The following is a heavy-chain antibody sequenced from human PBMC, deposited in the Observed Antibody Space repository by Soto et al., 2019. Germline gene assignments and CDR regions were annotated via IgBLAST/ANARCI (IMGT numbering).Heavy chain of an antibody. Sequence: GASVKVSCKASGYTFTSYDINWVRQATGQGLEWMGWMNTNSGNTGYAQKFQGRVTMTRNTSISTAYIELSSLRSEDTAVYYCARIRTVGYDYIWGSYRSDAFDIWGQGTMVTVSS. D-gene: IGHD3-16*02. V-gene: IGHV1-8*01. J-gene: IGHJ3*02. CDR1: GYTFTSYD. CDR3: ARIRTVGYDYIWGSYRSDAFDI. CDR2: MNTNSGNT.